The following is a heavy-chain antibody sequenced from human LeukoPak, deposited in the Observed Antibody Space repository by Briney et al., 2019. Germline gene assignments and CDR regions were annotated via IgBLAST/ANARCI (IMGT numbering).Heavy chain of an antibody. V-gene: IGHV1-8*01. D-gene: IGHD2/OR15-2a*01. J-gene: IGHJ4*02. Sequence: ASVKVSCKASGYTFINYDINWVRQATGQGLEWLGWMNPDNGNTGYAQKFQGRVTMTRNTSIGTAYMELSSLTSEDTAVYYCVRSLRNSYIDYWGQGTLVAGSS. CDR3: VRSLRNSYIDY. CDR1: GYTFINYD. CDR2: MNPDNGNT.